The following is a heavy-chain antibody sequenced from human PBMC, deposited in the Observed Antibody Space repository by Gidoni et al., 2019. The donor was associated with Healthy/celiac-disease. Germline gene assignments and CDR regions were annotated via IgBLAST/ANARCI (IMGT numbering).Heavy chain of an antibody. Sequence: QVQLVQSGAEVKKPGASVKVSCKAYGYTFTGYYMHWVRPAPGQGLEWMGWVNPNSGGTNYAQKFQGRVTMTRDTSISTAYMELSRLRSDDTAVYYCARDGVLMVYAIGATLDPWGQGTLVTVSS. D-gene: IGHD2-8*01. V-gene: IGHV1-2*02. CDR1: GYTFTGYY. J-gene: IGHJ5*02. CDR3: ARDGVLMVYAIGATLDP. CDR2: VNPNSGGT.